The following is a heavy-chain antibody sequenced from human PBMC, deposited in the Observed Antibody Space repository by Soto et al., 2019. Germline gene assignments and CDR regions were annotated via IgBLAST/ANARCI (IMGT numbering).Heavy chain of an antibody. J-gene: IGHJ4*02. CDR1: GGSISSSSYY. CDR2: IYYSGST. D-gene: IGHD6-6*01. CDR3: ARAPKVSGSSQTRPDF. V-gene: IGHV4-39*01. Sequence: PSETLSLTCTVSGGSISSSSYYWGWIRQPPGKGLEWIGSIYYSGSTYYNPSLKSRVTISVDTSKNQFSLKLSSVTAADTAVYYCARAPKVSGSSQTRPDFWGQGTLVTVYS.